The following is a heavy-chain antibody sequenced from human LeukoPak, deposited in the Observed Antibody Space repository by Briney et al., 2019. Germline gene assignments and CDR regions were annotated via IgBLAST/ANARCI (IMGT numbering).Heavy chain of an antibody. CDR1: VGSISSYY. CDR2: IYYSGRT. CDR3: ARVRGDIVATLSFDY. V-gene: IGHV4-59*12. D-gene: IGHD5-12*01. J-gene: IGHJ4*02. Sequence: SETLSLTCTVSVGSISSYYWSWIRQPPGKGLEWIGYIYYSGRTKYNPSLKSRVTISVDTSKNQFSLKLSSVTAADTAVYYCARVRGDIVATLSFDYWGQGTLVTVSS.